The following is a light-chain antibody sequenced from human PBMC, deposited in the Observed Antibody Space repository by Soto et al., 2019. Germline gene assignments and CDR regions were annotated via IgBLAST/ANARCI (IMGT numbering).Light chain of an antibody. V-gene: IGKV3-20*01. J-gene: IGKJ4*01. CDR2: GAS. Sequence: EIVLTQSPGTLSLSPGERATLSCRASQSVSSSYLAWYQQKPGQAPRLLIYGASSRATGIPDRFRCSGYRTDFTLTISRLEPEDFAVYYCQQYGSSPLTFGGGTKVDIK. CDR3: QQYGSSPLT. CDR1: QSVSSSY.